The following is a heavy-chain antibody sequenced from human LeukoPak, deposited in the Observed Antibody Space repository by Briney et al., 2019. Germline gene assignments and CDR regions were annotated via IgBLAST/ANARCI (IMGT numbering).Heavy chain of an antibody. D-gene: IGHD1-14*01. V-gene: IGHV3-66*01. Sequence: GGSLGLSCAASGFTVSNNYMSWVRQAPGKGLEWVSLIYRDGNTNYADSVKGRFAISRDKSKNTLSLQMNSLRAEDTAVYYCARESEPAGLAFDIWGQGTMVTVSS. CDR3: ARESEPAGLAFDI. CDR2: IYRDGNT. J-gene: IGHJ3*02. CDR1: GFTVSNNY.